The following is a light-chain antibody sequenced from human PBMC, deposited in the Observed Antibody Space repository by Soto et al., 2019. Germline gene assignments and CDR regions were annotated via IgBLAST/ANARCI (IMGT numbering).Light chain of an antibody. J-gene: IGKJ1*01. Sequence: DIQITQSPFTLSASVGDRVTITCRASQSISSWLAWYQQKPGSAPKLLIYQASTLQTGVPSRFSGSGSGTEFTLTISSLQPDDFATYYCQQYNGSPWTFGQGTKVDIK. CDR1: QSISSW. CDR3: QQYNGSPWT. V-gene: IGKV1-5*03. CDR2: QAS.